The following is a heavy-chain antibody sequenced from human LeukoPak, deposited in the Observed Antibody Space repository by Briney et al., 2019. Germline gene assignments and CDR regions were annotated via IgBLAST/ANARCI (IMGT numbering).Heavy chain of an antibody. Sequence: SETLSLTCTVSGGSISSGGYYWSWIRQPPGKGLEWIGYIYHSGSTYYNPSLKSRVTISVDRSKNQFSLKLSSVTAADTAVYYCARSGEIAVAEHYRYFDLWGRGTLVTVSS. J-gene: IGHJ2*01. CDR3: ARSGEIAVAEHYRYFDL. CDR1: GGSISSGGYY. D-gene: IGHD6-19*01. V-gene: IGHV4-30-2*01. CDR2: IYHSGST.